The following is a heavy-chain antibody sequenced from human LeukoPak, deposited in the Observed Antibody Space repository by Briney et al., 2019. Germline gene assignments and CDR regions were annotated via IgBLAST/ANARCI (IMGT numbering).Heavy chain of an antibody. CDR3: AREMITMVRGVYYYYMDV. D-gene: IGHD3-10*01. V-gene: IGHV1-69*05. CDR1: GGTFSSYA. Sequence: SVKVSCKASGGTFSSYAISWVRQAPGQGLEWMGGIIPIFGTANYAQKFQGRVTITTDESTSTAYMELSSLRSEDTAVYYCAREMITMVRGVYYYYMDVWGKGTTVTVSS. CDR2: IIPIFGTA. J-gene: IGHJ6*03.